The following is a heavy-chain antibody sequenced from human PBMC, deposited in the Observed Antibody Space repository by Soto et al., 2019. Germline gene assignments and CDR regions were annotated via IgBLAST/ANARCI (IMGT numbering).Heavy chain of an antibody. CDR1: GGSFSGYY. CDR3: ARGYLVVAAGIAFDY. D-gene: IGHD6-13*01. CDR2: INHSGST. Sequence: QVQLQQWGAGLLKPSETLSLTCAVYGGSFSGYYWSWIRQPPGKGLEWIGEINHSGSTNYNPSLKSRVTISVDTYKNQFSLKLSSETAADTAVYYCARGYLVVAAGIAFDYWGQGTLVTVSS. J-gene: IGHJ4*02. V-gene: IGHV4-34*01.